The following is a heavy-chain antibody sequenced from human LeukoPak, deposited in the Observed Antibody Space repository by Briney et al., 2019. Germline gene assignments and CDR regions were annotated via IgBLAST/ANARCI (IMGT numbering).Heavy chain of an antibody. CDR3: ARGWRWLQLSGDYYYMDV. CDR1: GFTVSSNY. Sequence: GGSQRLSCAASGFTVSSNYMSWVRQAPGKGLEWVSVIYSGGSTYYADSVKGRFTISRDNSKNTLYLQMNSLSAEDTAVYYCARGWRWLQLSGDYYYMDVWGKGTTVTVSS. V-gene: IGHV3-53*01. D-gene: IGHD5-24*01. CDR2: IYSGGST. J-gene: IGHJ6*03.